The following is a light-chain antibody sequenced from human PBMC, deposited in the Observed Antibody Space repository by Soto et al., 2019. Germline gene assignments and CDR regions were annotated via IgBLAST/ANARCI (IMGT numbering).Light chain of an antibody. Sequence: EIVMTQSPATLSVSPGERATLSCRASQSVNSNLAWYRQKPGQAPRLLISDASTRATGVPARFSGSGSGTACTLSISSLQSDDSGIYYCQQYNFWPPLTFGGGTKVEIK. CDR3: QQYNFWPPLT. J-gene: IGKJ4*01. CDR2: DAS. V-gene: IGKV3-15*01. CDR1: QSVNSN.